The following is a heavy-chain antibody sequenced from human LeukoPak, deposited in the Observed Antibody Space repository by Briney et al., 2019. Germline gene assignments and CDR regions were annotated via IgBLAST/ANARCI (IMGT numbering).Heavy chain of an antibody. D-gene: IGHD3-10*01. V-gene: IGHV3-30*03. CDR3: AREYYYGSGSYYPFDY. J-gene: IGHJ4*02. Sequence: GGSLRLSCAASGFTFSSYSMHWVRQAPGKGLEWVAVISYDGSNKYYADSVKGRFTISRDNSKNTLYLQMNSLRAEDTAVYYCAREYYYGSGSYYPFDYWGQGTLVTVSS. CDR1: GFTFSSYS. CDR2: ISYDGSNK.